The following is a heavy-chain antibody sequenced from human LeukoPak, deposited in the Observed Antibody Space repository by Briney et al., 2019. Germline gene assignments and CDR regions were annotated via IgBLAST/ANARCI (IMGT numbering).Heavy chain of an antibody. V-gene: IGHV3-33*01. J-gene: IGHJ6*02. CDR2: IWYDGSNK. Sequence: GRSLRLSCAASGFTFSSYGMHWVRQAPGKGLEWVAVIWYDGSNKYYADSVKGRFTISRDNSKNTLYLQMNSLRAEDTAVYYCARDLGRDGYNSGYYYDMDVWGQGTTVTVSS. CDR1: GFTFSSYG. D-gene: IGHD5-24*01. CDR3: ARDLGRDGYNSGYYYDMDV.